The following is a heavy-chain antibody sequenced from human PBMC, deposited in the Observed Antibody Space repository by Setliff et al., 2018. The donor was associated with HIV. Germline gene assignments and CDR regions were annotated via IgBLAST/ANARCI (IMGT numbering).Heavy chain of an antibody. J-gene: IGHJ5*02. D-gene: IGHD5-18*01. Sequence: KPSETLSLTCSVSGASVTSSSYYWSWVRQPPGKGLEWIGYIYTTGSTNYNPSLKSRVTISVDTSKNQFSLKLYSVTAADTSVYYCARRWGIRGYSSWGQGTLVTVSS. CDR3: ARRWGIRGYSS. CDR1: GASVTSSSYY. CDR2: IYTTGST. V-gene: IGHV4-61*01.